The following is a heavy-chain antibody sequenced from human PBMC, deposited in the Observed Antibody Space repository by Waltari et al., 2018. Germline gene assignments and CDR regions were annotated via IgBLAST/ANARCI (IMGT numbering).Heavy chain of an antibody. D-gene: IGHD5-18*01. CDR3: ARDRYSGLYYFDY. CDR1: GGSISGGYG. V-gene: IGHV4-38-2*02. CDR2: IYGSSGSP. Sequence: QVQLQESGPAVVKPSETLSLTCAVSGGSISGGYGWSWIRQAPGNGLEWIGSIYGSSGSPYYNPSLKSRVTISKDTTKNQFSLKVNSVTAADTAVYFCARDRYSGLYYFDYWGQGLLVTFSS. J-gene: IGHJ4*02.